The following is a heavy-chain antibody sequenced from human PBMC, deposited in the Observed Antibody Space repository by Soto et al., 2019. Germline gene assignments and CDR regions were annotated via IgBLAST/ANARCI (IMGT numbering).Heavy chain of an antibody. CDR2: INAGNGDT. CDR1: EYTFTSYA. V-gene: IGHV1-3*01. D-gene: IGHD3-10*01. CDR3: ACYYYGSGSPVPHFQL. Sequence: QVQLVQSGAEVKKPGASVKVSCTPSEYTFTSYAIHWVRQAPGQGLEWMAWINAGNGDTKYSQKFQGRVSITRDTSASTAYMWLSSRRSEDTAIYYCACYYYGSGSPVPHFQLWGQGALVTVSS. J-gene: IGHJ1*01.